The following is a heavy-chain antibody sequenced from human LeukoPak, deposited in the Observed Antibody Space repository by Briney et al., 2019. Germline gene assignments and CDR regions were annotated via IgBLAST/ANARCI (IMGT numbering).Heavy chain of an antibody. CDR3: ARLRVRGVIVDY. Sequence: SETLSLTRTVSGGSISSSSYYWGWIRQPPGKGLEWIGSIYYSGSTYYNPSLKSRVTISVDTSKNQFSLKLSSVTAADTAVYYCARLRVRGVIVDYWGQGTLVTVSS. J-gene: IGHJ4*02. CDR2: IYYSGST. V-gene: IGHV4-39*01. CDR1: GGSISSSSYY. D-gene: IGHD3-10*01.